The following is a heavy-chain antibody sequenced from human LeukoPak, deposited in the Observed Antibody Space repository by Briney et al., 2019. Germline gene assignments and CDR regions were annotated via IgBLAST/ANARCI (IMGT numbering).Heavy chain of an antibody. V-gene: IGHV3-7*03. J-gene: IGHJ6*02. Sequence: GGSLRLSCAASGFTLSNYWMSWVRQAPGKGLEWVTNIRQDGNEKYYVDSVKGRLTISRDNAKISLYLQMNSLRAEDTAIYYCARDVRLRSMDVWGQGTTVTVSS. D-gene: IGHD2-21*02. CDR2: IRQDGNEK. CDR1: GFTLSNYW. CDR3: ARDVRLRSMDV.